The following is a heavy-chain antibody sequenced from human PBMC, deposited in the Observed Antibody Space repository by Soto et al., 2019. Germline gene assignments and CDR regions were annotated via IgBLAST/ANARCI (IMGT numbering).Heavy chain of an antibody. CDR2: INSDGSST. J-gene: IGHJ4*02. V-gene: IGHV3-74*01. D-gene: IGHD2-2*01. Sequence: PGGSLRLSCAASGFTFSTSWMHWVRQAPGKGLVWVSRINSDGSSTSHADSVKGRLTISRDNAKNTLYLQMNSLRAEDTAVYYCARDRYCGSTRCYGITAYWGQGTLVTVYS. CDR3: ARDRYCGSTRCYGITAY. CDR1: GFTFSTSW.